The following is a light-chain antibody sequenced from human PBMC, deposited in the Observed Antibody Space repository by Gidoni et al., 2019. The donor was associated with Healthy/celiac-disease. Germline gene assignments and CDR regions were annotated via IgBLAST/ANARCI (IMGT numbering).Light chain of an antibody. CDR2: DAS. Sequence: EIVFTQSPATLSLSPGERATLSCRASQSVSSYLAWYQQTPGQAPRLLIYDASNRATGIPARFSGSGSGTDFTLTISSLEPEDFAVYYCQQRSNWPWTFGEGTKVEIK. J-gene: IGKJ1*01. CDR3: QQRSNWPWT. CDR1: QSVSSY. V-gene: IGKV3-11*01.